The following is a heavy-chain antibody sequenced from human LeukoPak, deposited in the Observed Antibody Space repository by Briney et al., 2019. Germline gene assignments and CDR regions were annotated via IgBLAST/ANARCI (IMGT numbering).Heavy chain of an antibody. Sequence: SETLSLTCTVSGGSISSSSYYWGWIRQPPGKGLEWIGSIYYSGSTYYNPSLKSRVTISVDTSKNQFSLKLSSVTAADTAVYYCARGDGYNGSFDYWGQGTLVTVSS. V-gene: IGHV4-39*07. J-gene: IGHJ4*02. D-gene: IGHD5-24*01. CDR1: GGSISSSSYY. CDR2: IYYSGST. CDR3: ARGDGYNGSFDY.